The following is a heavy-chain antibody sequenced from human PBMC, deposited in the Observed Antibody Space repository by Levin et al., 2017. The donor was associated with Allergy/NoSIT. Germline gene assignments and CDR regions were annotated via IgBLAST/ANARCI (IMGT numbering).Heavy chain of an antibody. CDR2: LFYSGNT. CDR1: GDSISSSRYY. J-gene: IGHJ4*02. CDR3: ARHRPWGPFESAESPPGMAAGGTSPY. D-gene: IGHD6-13*01. V-gene: IGHV4-39*01. Sequence: SETLSLTCTVSGDSISSSRYYWGWIRQPPGKGLEWIGSLFYSGNTYYNPSLKSRVTISVDTSKNQFSLKLSSVAAADTAVYYCARHRPWGPFESAESPPGMAAGGTSPYWGQGTLVTVSS.